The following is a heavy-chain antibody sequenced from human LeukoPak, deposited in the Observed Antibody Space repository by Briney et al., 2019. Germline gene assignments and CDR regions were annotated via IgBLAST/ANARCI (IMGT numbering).Heavy chain of an antibody. V-gene: IGHV3-30-3*01. CDR1: GLTFSSYA. CDR2: ISYDGSNK. D-gene: IGHD2-2*01. Sequence: GGSLRLSCAASGLTFSSYAMHWVRQAPGKGLEWVAVISYDGSNKYYADSVKGRFSISRDNSKNTLYLQMNSLRAEDTAVYYCAKDRVPAAVLDAMDVWGQGTTVTVSS. CDR3: AKDRVPAAVLDAMDV. J-gene: IGHJ6*02.